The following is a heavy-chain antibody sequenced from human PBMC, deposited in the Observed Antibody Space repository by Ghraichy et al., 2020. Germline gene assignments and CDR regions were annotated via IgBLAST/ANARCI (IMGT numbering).Heavy chain of an antibody. CDR3: ARLGYYYYGMDV. Sequence: SETLSLTCTVSGGSISSSSYYWGWIRQPPGKGLEWIGSIYYSGSTYYNPSLKSRVTISVDTSKNQFSLKLSSVTAADTAVYYCARLGYYYYGMDVWGQGTTVTVSS. CDR2: IYYSGST. V-gene: IGHV4-39*01. CDR1: GGSISSSSYY. J-gene: IGHJ6*02.